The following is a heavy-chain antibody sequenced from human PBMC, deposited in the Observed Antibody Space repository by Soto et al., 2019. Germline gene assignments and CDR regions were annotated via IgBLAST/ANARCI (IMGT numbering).Heavy chain of an antibody. J-gene: IGHJ4*02. CDR1: GFTFSSYS. V-gene: IGHV3-21*04. CDR3: AKKSTDSSGYSDY. Sequence: PGGSLRLSCAASGFTFSSYSMNWVRQAPGKGLEWVSSISSSSSYTYYADSVKGRFTISRDNARNSLNLQMDSLRAEDTAVYYCAKKSTDSSGYSDYWDQGTVVTVSS. D-gene: IGHD2-2*01. CDR2: ISSSSSYT.